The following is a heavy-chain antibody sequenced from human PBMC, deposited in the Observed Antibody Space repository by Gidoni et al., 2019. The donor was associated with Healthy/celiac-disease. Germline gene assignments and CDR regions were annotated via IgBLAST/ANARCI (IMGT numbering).Heavy chain of an antibody. CDR1: GLTFSIYC. CDR2: ISSVSSYI. D-gene: IGHD2-2*01. CDR3: ARDAEDIVVVPANWFDP. Sequence: DAQRVQSGGGLDKPGGALRLSCAASGLTFSIYCMNWVRQAPGKGLEGVSAISSVSSYIKYADSVKGRFTISRDNAKNALYLQMNSLRAEDTAVYCCARDAEDIVVVPANWFDPWGQGTLVTVSS. V-gene: IGHV3-21*01. J-gene: IGHJ5*02.